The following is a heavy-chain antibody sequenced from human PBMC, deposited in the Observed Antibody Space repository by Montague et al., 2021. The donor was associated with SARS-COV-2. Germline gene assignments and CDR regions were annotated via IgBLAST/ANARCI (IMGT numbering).Heavy chain of an antibody. CDR2: XDWDDDK. CDR3: ARSFSIFGVVIIPAYLDY. J-gene: IGHJ4*02. Sequence: PALVKPRQTLTLTCTFSGFSLSTSGMCVSWIRQPPGKALEWLALXDWDDDKYYSTSLKTRLTISKDTSKNQVVLTMTNMDPVDTATYYCARSFSIFGVVIIPAYLDYWGQGTLVTVSA. V-gene: IGHV2-70*01. CDR1: GFSLSTSGMC. D-gene: IGHD3-3*01.